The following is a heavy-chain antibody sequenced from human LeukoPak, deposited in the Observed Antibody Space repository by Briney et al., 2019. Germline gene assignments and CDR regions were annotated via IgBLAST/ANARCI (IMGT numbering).Heavy chain of an antibody. J-gene: IGHJ4*02. CDR1: GYTFTGHF. Sequence: ASVTVSCRASGYTFTGHFLHWVRQAPGQGLEWMAWIDPNNGDTHYAQNFQGRITVTRDTSISTVYMELSRLTSDDTAVYYCAREYSASEHWGQGTLVTVSS. V-gene: IGHV1-2*02. CDR2: IDPNNGDT. D-gene: IGHD4-11*01. CDR3: AREYSASEH.